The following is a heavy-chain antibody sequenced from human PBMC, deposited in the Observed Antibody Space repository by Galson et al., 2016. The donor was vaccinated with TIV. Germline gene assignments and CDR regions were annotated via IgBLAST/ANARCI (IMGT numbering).Heavy chain of an antibody. CDR3: ARDLSTDTTTPFDY. V-gene: IGHV1-2*02. CDR1: GYGFTGNY. Sequence: SVKVSCKASGYGFTGNYIHWVQQAPGQGLEWMGWINPTSGDTNYQKRFQDRVTMTRDTSITTVYMDLNRLTSDDTAVYYCARDLSTDTTTPFDYWGQGTLVTVSS. CDR2: INPTSGDT. D-gene: IGHD4-17*01. J-gene: IGHJ4*02.